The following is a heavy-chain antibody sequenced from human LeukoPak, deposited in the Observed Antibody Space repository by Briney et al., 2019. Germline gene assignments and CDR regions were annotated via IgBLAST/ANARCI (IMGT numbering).Heavy chain of an antibody. CDR1: GGSISSGGYY. D-gene: IGHD3-22*01. V-gene: IGHV4-31*03. CDR3: ARGHPYDSSGYYPSPPFDY. J-gene: IGHJ4*02. Sequence: SETLSLTCTVSGGSISSGGYYWSWIRQLPGKGLEWIGYIYYSGSTYYNPSLKSRVTISVDTSKNQFSLKLSSVTAADTAVYYCARGHPYDSSGYYPSPPFDYWGQGTLVTVSS. CDR2: IYYSGST.